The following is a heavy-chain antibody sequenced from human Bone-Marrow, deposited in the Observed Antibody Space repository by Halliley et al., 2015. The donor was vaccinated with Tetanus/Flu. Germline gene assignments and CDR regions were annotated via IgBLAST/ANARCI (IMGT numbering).Heavy chain of an antibody. J-gene: IGHJ4*02. Sequence: TLSLTCVVSGGTFGGYFWTWIRQSPGKGLEWIAEIDHTGKTNYNPSLKSRLSIAVDTSTNQFSLNLTSVTAADTAVYYCARDNLVGATTIDFWGQGTLVTVS. V-gene: IGHV4-34*01. CDR1: GGTFGGYF. CDR2: IDHTGKT. CDR3: ARDNLVGATTIDF. D-gene: IGHD1-26*01.